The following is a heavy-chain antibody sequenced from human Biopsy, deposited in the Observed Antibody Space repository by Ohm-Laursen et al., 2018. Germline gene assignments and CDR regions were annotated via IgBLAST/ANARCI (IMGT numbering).Heavy chain of an antibody. D-gene: IGHD3-22*01. CDR1: GGSISNNNYY. Sequence: LETLSLTCPVSGGSISNNNYYWDWIRQPPGKGLEWIGSIFYRGSTHYKPSLKSRVNISVDTSKNQFSLKLNSVTAADTAVYYCARDYDTSGYYYVSWGQGTLVTVSS. J-gene: IGHJ5*02. CDR2: IFYRGST. V-gene: IGHV4-39*01. CDR3: ARDYDTSGYYYVS.